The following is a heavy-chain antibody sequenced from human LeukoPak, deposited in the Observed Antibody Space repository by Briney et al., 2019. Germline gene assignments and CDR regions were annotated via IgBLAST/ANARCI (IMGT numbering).Heavy chain of an antibody. V-gene: IGHV1-8*03. J-gene: IGHJ4*02. Sequence: GASVKVSCKASGYTFTSYDINWVRQATGQGLEWMGWMNPNSGNTGYAQKFQGRVTITRNTSISTAYMELSSLRSDDTAVYYCARVPIVVVPAAANLWGQGTLVTVSS. CDR2: MNPNSGNT. CDR3: ARVPIVVVPAAANL. D-gene: IGHD2-2*01. CDR1: GYTFTSYD.